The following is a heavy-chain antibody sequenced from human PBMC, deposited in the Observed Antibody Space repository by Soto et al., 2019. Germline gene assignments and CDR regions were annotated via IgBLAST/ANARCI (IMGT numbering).Heavy chain of an antibody. CDR2: ISAYNGNT. J-gene: IGHJ6*03. V-gene: IGHV1-18*01. Sequence: QVQLVQSGAEVKKPGASVKVSCKASGYTFTSYGISWVRQAPGQGLEWMGWISAYNGNTNYAQKLQGRVTMTTDTSTSTGYMELRSLRSDDTAVYYCARVGIFGVTGYYRDYYYYYYMDVWGKGTTVTVSS. CDR1: GYTFTSYG. CDR3: ARVGIFGVTGYYRDYYYYYYMDV. D-gene: IGHD3-9*01.